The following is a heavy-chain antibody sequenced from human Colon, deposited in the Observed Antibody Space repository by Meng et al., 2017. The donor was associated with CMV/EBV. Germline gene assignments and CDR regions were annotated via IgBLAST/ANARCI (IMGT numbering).Heavy chain of an antibody. CDR2: VYISGNT. J-gene: IGHJ4*02. D-gene: IGHD3-10*01. V-gene: IGHV4-4*07. CDR3: ARDSNLSGLAY. CDR1: GASTTIYY. Sequence: EQLRESGPGLVKLSGTLPSTCPGSGASTTIYYGSWIRQPAGKGLEWIGRVYISGNTNYNPSLKSRVTMSIDTSKNQLSLNIRSVTAADTAVYYCARDSNLSGLAYWGQGTLVTVSS.